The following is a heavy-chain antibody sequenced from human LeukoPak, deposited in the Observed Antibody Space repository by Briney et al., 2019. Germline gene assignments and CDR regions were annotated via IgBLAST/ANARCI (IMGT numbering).Heavy chain of an antibody. CDR1: GFTFSSYA. D-gene: IGHD3-22*01. CDR3: VKGKYYYDSSGYRLSNYFDY. J-gene: IGHJ4*02. V-gene: IGHV3-64D*09. CDR2: ISSNGGST. Sequence: GGSLKLSCSASGFTFSSYAMHWVRQAPGKGLEYVSAISSNGGSTYYADSVKGRFTISRDNSKNTLYLQMSSLRAEDTAVYYCVKGKYYYDSSGYRLSNYFDYWGQGTLVTVSS.